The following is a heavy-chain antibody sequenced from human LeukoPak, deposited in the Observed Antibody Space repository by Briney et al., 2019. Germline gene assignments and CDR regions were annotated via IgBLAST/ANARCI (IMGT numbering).Heavy chain of an antibody. V-gene: IGHV4-30-2*01. Sequence: SQTLSLTCAVSGGSISSGGYSWSWIRQPPGKGLEWIGYIYHSGSTYYNPSLKSRVTISVDRSKNQFSLKLSFVTAADTAVYYCAKDPMTTVLTYFDYWGQGTLVTVSS. CDR1: GGSISSGGYS. CDR2: IYHSGST. D-gene: IGHD4-17*01. CDR3: AKDPMTTVLTYFDY. J-gene: IGHJ4*02.